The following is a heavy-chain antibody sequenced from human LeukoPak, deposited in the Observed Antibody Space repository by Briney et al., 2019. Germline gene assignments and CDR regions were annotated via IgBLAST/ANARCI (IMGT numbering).Heavy chain of an antibody. Sequence: PSETLSLTCAVYGVSFSGYYWSWIRQPPGKGLEWIGEINHSGSTNYNPSLKSLVTISVDTSKNQFSLKLSSVTAADTAVYYCARGRASGLRYFDWLFSHGMDVWGQGTTVTVSS. J-gene: IGHJ6*02. V-gene: IGHV4-34*01. CDR2: INHSGST. D-gene: IGHD3-9*01. CDR1: GVSFSGYY. CDR3: ARGRASGLRYFDWLFSHGMDV.